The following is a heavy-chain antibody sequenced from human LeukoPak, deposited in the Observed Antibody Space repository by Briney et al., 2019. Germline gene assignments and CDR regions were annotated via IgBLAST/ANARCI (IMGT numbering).Heavy chain of an antibody. CDR1: GFTFDDYA. Sequence: PGGSLRLSCAASGFTFDDYAMHWVRQAPGKGLEWVSLISGDGGSTYYADSVKGRFTISRDNSKNSLYLQMNSLRTEDTALYYCATGHYYGMDVWGQGTTVTVSS. CDR3: ATGHYYGMDV. V-gene: IGHV3-43*02. CDR2: ISGDGGST. J-gene: IGHJ6*02.